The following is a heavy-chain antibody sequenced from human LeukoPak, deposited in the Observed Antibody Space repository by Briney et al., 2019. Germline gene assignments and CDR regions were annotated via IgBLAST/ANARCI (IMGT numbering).Heavy chain of an antibody. V-gene: IGHV3-23*01. D-gene: IGHD6-13*01. CDR3: AKRSIVAANTT. CDR1: GFLFSSYA. CDR2: LSGSGIST. J-gene: IGHJ4*02. Sequence: GGSLRLSCAASGFLFSSYAMSWVRQAPGKGLGWVSALSGSGISTYYADSVKGRFTISRDNSKNTVYLQMESLRAEDTAMYYCAKRSIVAANTTWGQGTLVTVSS.